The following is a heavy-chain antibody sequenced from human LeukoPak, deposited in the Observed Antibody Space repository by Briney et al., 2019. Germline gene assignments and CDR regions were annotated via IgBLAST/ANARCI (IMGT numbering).Heavy chain of an antibody. Sequence: SETLSLTCTVSGGSISSYYWSWIRQPPGKGLEWIGYIYYSGSTNYNPSLKSQVTISVDTSKNQFSLKLSSVTAADTAVYYCARGSGYDATAFDIWGQGTMVIVSS. V-gene: IGHV4-59*01. CDR1: GGSISSYY. D-gene: IGHD5-12*01. J-gene: IGHJ3*02. CDR3: ARGSGYDATAFDI. CDR2: IYYSGST.